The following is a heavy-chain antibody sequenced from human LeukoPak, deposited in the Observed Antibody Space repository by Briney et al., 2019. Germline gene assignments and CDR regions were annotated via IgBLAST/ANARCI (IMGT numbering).Heavy chain of an antibody. CDR3: ARDTLVAAAGFDY. J-gene: IGHJ4*02. CDR2: ISSSSSSYI. D-gene: IGHD6-13*01. CDR1: GFTFSSYS. Sequence: GGSLRLSCAASGFTFSSYSMNWVRQAPGKGLEWVSSISSSSSSYIYYADSVKGRFTISRDNAKNSLYLQMNSLRAEDTAVYYCARDTLVAAAGFDYWGQGTLVTVSS. V-gene: IGHV3-21*01.